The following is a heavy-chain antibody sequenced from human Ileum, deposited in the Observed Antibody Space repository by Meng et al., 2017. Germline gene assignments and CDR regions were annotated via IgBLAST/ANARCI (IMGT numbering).Heavy chain of an antibody. D-gene: IGHD4-23*01. Sequence: QVHLPESGPGLVKPSGTLSLTCAVSGDSISTTNWWNWVRQPPGEGLEWIGEIYHSGLVNYNLSLKSRVTLSIDKSKNQFSLKLISVTAADTGVYYCAANSGKKMHSWGQGTLVTVSS. CDR1: GDSISTTNW. CDR3: AANSGKKMHS. CDR2: IYHSGLV. V-gene: IGHV4-4*02. J-gene: IGHJ4*02.